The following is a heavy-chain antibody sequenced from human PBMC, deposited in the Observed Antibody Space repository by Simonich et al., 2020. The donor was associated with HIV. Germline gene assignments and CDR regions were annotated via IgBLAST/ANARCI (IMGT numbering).Heavy chain of an antibody. CDR1: GYTFTSYP. D-gene: IGHD6-19*01. CDR2: INAGDGNT. CDR3: ARDLDTSGWSAWFDP. Sequence: QVQLVQSGAEGKKPGASVKVSCKASGYTFTSYPMHWVRQAPGQRLEWMGWINAGDGNTKYSQKFQGRVTITRDTSANTAYMELSSLRFEDTAVYYCARDLDTSGWSAWFDPWGQGTLVTVSS. J-gene: IGHJ5*02. V-gene: IGHV1-3*01.